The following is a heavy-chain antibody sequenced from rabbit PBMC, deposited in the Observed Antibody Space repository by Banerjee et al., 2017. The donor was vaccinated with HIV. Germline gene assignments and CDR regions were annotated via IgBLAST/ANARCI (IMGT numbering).Heavy chain of an antibody. Sequence: QQQLEESGGGLVKPGGTLTLTCTASGFSFSSSYWICWVRQAPGKGLEWIACIYAGSSGSTLYASWAKGRFTISKTSSTTVTLQMTSLTAADTASYFCARYVYSGAWNLWGPGTLVTVS. CDR2: IYAGSSGST. J-gene: IGHJ4*01. D-gene: IGHD4-1*01. CDR1: GFSFSSSYW. V-gene: IGHV1S45*01. CDR3: ARYVYSGAWNL.